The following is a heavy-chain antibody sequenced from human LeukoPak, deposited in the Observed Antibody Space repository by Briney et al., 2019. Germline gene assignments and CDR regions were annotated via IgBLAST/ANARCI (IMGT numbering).Heavy chain of an antibody. Sequence: PSETLSLTCTVSGGSISSYYWSWIRQPPGKGLEWIGYIYYSGSTNYNPSLKSRVTILLDTSNNYFSLKLTSVTAADTAVYYCARLLDNDTSGDPDTFDMWGQGTMVTVSS. V-gene: IGHV4-59*01. CDR1: GGSISSYY. CDR3: ARLLDNDTSGDPDTFDM. D-gene: IGHD3-22*01. CDR2: IYYSGST. J-gene: IGHJ3*02.